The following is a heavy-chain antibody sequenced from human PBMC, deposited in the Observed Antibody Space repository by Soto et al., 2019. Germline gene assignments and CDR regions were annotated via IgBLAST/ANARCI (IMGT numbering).Heavy chain of an antibody. J-gene: IGHJ1*01. CDR2: IRGSDGTT. V-gene: IGHV3-23*01. D-gene: IGHD3-22*01. Sequence: GGSLRLSCEASGFSFSTFDMSWVRQAPGKGLQCVSFIRGSDGTTYYADSVRGRFTISRDNSKNTLYLQMNSLRAEDTAVYYCAKDYYYDSSGYVEHFLHWGQGTLVTVSS. CDR1: GFSFSTFD. CDR3: AKDYYYDSSGYVEHFLH.